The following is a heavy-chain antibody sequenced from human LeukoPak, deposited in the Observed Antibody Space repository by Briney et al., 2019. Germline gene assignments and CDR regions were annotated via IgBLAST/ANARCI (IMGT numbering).Heavy chain of an antibody. V-gene: IGHV3-21*01. D-gene: IGHD2-2*01. CDR3: ARDLPAAVD. Sequence: GGSLRLSCAASGFSFSSYSMSWVRQAPGKGLEWVSFISRRSSDIYHADSVKGRFTISRDNAKNSLYLQMNSLRAEDTAVYYCARDLPAAVDWGQGTLVTVSS. CDR1: GFSFSSYS. J-gene: IGHJ4*02. CDR2: ISRRSSDI.